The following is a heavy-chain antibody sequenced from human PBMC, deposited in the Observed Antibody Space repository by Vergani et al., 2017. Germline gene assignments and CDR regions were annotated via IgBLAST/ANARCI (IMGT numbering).Heavy chain of an antibody. V-gene: IGHV1-3*01. J-gene: IGHJ3*02. CDR1: GYTFTSYA. D-gene: IGHD3-10*01. CDR3: ARVRITMVRGNAFDI. Sequence: QVQLVQSGAEVKKPGASVKVSCKASGYTFTSYAMHWVRQAPGQRLEWMGWINAGNGNTKYSQKFQGRVTITRDTSASTAYMELSSLRSEDTAVYYCARVRITMVRGNAFDIWGQGTMVTVSS. CDR2: INAGNGNT.